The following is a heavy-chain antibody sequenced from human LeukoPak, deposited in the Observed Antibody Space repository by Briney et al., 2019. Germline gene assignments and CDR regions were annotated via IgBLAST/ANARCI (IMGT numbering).Heavy chain of an antibody. D-gene: IGHD5-12*01. CDR2: IYYNGDT. Sequence: SETLSLTCSVSGGSISSSRSYWGWIRQTPGKGLEWVGSIYYNGDTYYNPSLKSRVTISVDMSKNQISLKLNSVTAADTAVYYCARANRYDLYFDYWGQGTLVTVSS. CDR1: GGSISSSRSY. V-gene: IGHV4-39*07. J-gene: IGHJ4*02. CDR3: ARANRYDLYFDY.